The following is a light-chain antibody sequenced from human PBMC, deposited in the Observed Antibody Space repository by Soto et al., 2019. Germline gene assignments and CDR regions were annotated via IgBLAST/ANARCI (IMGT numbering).Light chain of an antibody. Sequence: TQSPSTLSASIGDGVTITCRASESISGWLAWYQQQPGKAPKLLIYDASNLESGVPSRFSGSGSGTEFTLAISSLQPDDFATYYCQQYNNYPRTFGQGTKVDIK. CDR2: DAS. CDR1: ESISGW. J-gene: IGKJ1*01. CDR3: QQYNNYPRT. V-gene: IGKV1-5*01.